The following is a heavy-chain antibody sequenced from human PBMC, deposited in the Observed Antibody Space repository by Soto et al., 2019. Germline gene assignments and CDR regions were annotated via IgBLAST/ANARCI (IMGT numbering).Heavy chain of an antibody. J-gene: IGHJ5*02. V-gene: IGHV1-8*01. CDR3: ARALTAAGRDWFDP. CDR2: MNPNSGNT. D-gene: IGHD6-13*01. Sequence: ASVEGSCKASGYTFTSYDINWVRQTTGQGLEWMGWMNPNSGNTGYAQKFQGRVTMTRNTSTSTAYMELSSLRSEDTAVYYCARALTAAGRDWFDPWGQGTLVTVSS. CDR1: GYTFTSYD.